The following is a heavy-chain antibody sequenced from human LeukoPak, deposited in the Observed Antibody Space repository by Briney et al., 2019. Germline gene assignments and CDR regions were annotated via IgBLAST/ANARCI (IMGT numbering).Heavy chain of an antibody. CDR3: ARETSGTGRSDY. J-gene: IGHJ4*02. CDR2: IYHSGST. V-gene: IGHV4-30-2*01. Sequence: PSQTLTLTCAVSGGIISSGGYPWSWIRQPPGKGLEWIGYIYHSGSTYYNPSLKSGVIISVDRPKNQFFLKLSSVTAADTAVYYCARETSGTGRSDYWGQGTLVTVSS. CDR1: GGIISSGGYP. D-gene: IGHD2-8*02.